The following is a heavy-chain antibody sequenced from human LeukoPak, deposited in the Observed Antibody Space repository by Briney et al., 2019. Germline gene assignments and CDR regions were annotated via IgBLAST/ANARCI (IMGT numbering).Heavy chain of an antibody. CDR1: RFTFSISA. Sequence: AGGSLRLSCVASRFTFSISALTWVRQAPGRGLQWVSTISDSSGDTYFANSVKGRFTISRDNSKNTVYLQMNSLRAEDTAVYYCAKSTTVTTGMIFDYWGQGTLVTVSS. D-gene: IGHD4-17*01. J-gene: IGHJ4*02. CDR3: AKSTTVTTGMIFDY. CDR2: ISDSSGDT. V-gene: IGHV3-23*01.